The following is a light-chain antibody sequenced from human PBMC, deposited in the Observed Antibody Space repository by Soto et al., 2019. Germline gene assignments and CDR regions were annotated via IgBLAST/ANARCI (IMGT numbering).Light chain of an antibody. CDR1: QGISRS. CDR2: AAS. Sequence: DIQMTQSPSSVSVSVGDRVTISCQASQGISRSLAWYQQKPGKAPKLLIYAASSLQSGVPSRFSGSGFGTDFTLTISSLQPEDSAIYYCQQADTFPITFGQGTRLENK. V-gene: IGKV1D-12*01. J-gene: IGKJ5*01. CDR3: QQADTFPIT.